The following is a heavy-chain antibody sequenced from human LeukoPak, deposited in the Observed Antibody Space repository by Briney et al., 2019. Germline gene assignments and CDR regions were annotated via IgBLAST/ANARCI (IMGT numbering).Heavy chain of an antibody. CDR1: GGSISTSGYY. J-gene: IGHJ4*02. V-gene: IGHV4-39*07. Sequence: SETLSLTCTVSGGSISTSGYYWGWIRQPPGKGMEWIGNIYYSGSTNYNPSLKSRVTISVDTSKNQFSLKLSSVTAADTAVYYCARGPGSWFTDYWGQGTLVTVSS. CDR2: IYYSGST. CDR3: ARGPGSWFTDY. D-gene: IGHD2-15*01.